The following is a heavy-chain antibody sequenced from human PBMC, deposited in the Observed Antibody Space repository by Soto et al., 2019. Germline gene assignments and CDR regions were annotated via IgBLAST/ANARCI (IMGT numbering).Heavy chain of an antibody. CDR2: IGTAGDT. CDR3: ARGVVDTADSVGKDSAWFDP. J-gene: IGHJ5*02. CDR1: GFTFSSYD. Sequence: GGSLRLSCAASGFTFSSYDMHWVRQATGKGLEWVSAIGTAGDTYYPGSVKGRFTISRENAKNSLYLQMNSLRAEDTAVYYCARGVVDTADSVGKDSAWFDPWGQGTLVTVSS. V-gene: IGHV3-13*01. D-gene: IGHD5-18*01.